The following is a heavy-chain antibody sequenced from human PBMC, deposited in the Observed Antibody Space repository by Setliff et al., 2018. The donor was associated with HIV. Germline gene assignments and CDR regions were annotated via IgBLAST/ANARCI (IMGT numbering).Heavy chain of an antibody. D-gene: IGHD5-12*01. CDR3: ARDRLPAEVAVSGDWFDP. V-gene: IGHV1-18*01. Sequence: ASVKVSCKASGYSFTSYGFSWVRQAPGQGLEWMGWISAYNDNTNYAQKFQGRVTMTTDASTSTAYMEVRSLRSDDTAVYYCARDRLPAEVAVSGDWFDPWGQGTPVTVSS. J-gene: IGHJ5*02. CDR2: ISAYNDNT. CDR1: GYSFTSYG.